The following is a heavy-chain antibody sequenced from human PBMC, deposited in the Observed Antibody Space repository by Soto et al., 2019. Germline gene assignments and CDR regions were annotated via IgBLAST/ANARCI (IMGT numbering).Heavy chain of an antibody. V-gene: IGHV3-23*01. CDR2: ISGSGGST. J-gene: IGHJ6*03. Sequence: PGGSLRLSCAASGFTFSSYAMSWVRQAPGKGLEWVSAISGSGGSTYYADSVKGRLTISRDNSKNTLYLQMKSLRAEDTAVYYCAKDLDAAAGTFYYYYDMDVWGKVTTVTVS. CDR3: AKDLDAAAGTFYYYYDMDV. D-gene: IGHD6-13*01. CDR1: GFTFSSYA.